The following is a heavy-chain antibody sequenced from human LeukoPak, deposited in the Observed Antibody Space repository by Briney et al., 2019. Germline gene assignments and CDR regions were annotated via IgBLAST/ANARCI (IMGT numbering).Heavy chain of an antibody. J-gene: IGHJ4*02. V-gene: IGHV3-74*01. Sequence: GGSLRLSCAASGFTFSSYWMHWVCQAPGKGLVWVSRINSDGSSTSYADSVKGRFTISRDNAKNTLYLQMNSLRAEDTAVYYCARHSSSWYFDYWGQGTLVTVSS. CDR1: GFTFSSYW. CDR3: ARHSSSWYFDY. CDR2: INSDGSST. D-gene: IGHD6-13*01.